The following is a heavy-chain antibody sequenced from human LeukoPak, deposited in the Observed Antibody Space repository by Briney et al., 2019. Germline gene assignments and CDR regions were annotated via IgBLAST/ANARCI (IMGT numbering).Heavy chain of an antibody. D-gene: IGHD2-15*01. V-gene: IGHV3-30*02. CDR3: ARAACSGGSCYYYYYYYMDV. Sequence: GGSLRLSCAASGFTFSSYGMHWVRQAPGKGLEWVAFIRYDGSNKYYADSVKGRFTISRDNSKNTLYLQMNSLRAEDTAVYYCARAACSGGSCYYYYYYYMDVWGKGTTVTISS. J-gene: IGHJ6*03. CDR2: IRYDGSNK. CDR1: GFTFSSYG.